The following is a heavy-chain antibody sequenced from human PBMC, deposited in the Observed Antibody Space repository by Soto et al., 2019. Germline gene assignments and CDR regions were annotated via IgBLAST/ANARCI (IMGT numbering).Heavy chain of an antibody. J-gene: IGHJ5*02. D-gene: IGHD2-2*02. V-gene: IGHV3-23*01. CDR3: ATDGVVVPAAIPFSPQKWFDP. Sequence: GGSLRLSCAASGFTFSSYSMSWVRQAPGKGLEWVSAISGSGGSTYYADSVKGRFTISRGNSKNTLYLQMNSLRAEDTDVYYFATDGVVVPAAIPFSPQKWFDPWGQGTLVTV. CDR2: ISGSGGST. CDR1: GFTFSSYS.